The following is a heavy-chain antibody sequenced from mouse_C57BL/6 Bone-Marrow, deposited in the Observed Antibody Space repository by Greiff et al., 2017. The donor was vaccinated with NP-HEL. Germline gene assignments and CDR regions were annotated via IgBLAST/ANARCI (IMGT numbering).Heavy chain of an antibody. D-gene: IGHD2-4*01. J-gene: IGHJ3*01. CDR2: IHPNSGST. CDR3: ALYYDYDEWFAY. V-gene: IGHV1-64*01. CDR1: GYTFTSYW. Sequence: QVQLQQPGAELVKPGASVKLSCKASGYTFTSYWMHWVKQRPGQGLEWIGMIHPNSGSTNYNEKFKSKATLTVDKSSSTAYMQLSSLTSEDSAVYYCALYYDYDEWFAYWGQGTLVTVSA.